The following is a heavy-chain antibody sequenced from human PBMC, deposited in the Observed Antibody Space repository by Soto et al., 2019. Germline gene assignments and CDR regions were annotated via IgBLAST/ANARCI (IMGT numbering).Heavy chain of an antibody. CDR2: ISGTGVYI. Sequence: GGSLRLSCVASGFTFSNYNMNWVRQAPGKGLEWDSHISGTGVYIHYADAVKGRFTISRDNAKSSVYLQMNSLRAEDTAVYYCAREGALKPFSSWGQGALVTVSS. CDR1: GFTFSNYN. V-gene: IGHV3-21*01. J-gene: IGHJ5*02. CDR3: AREGALKPFSS.